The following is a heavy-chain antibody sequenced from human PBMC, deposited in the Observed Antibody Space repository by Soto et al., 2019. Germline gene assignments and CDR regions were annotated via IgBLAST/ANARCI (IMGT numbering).Heavy chain of an antibody. J-gene: IGHJ6*02. D-gene: IGHD6-19*01. CDR1: GDSITSSSFC. CDR3: ARLDGNSADSYYGMDV. CDR2: ICYSGST. V-gene: IGHV4-39*01. Sequence: PSETLSLTCTVSGDSITSSSFCWGWIRQPPGKGLEWIGTICYSGSTYYNPSLQSRVTMSVDTSKNQFSLKLSSVTAADTGVYYCARLDGNSADSYYGMDVWGRGTTVTVSS.